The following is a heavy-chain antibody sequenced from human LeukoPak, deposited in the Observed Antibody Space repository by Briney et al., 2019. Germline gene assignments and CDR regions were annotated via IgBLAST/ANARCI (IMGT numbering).Heavy chain of an antibody. D-gene: IGHD4-11*01. CDR1: GFSFGNYG. J-gene: IGHJ4*02. Sequence: GGSLRLSCAASGFSFGNYGMHWVRQAPGKGLEWVAVMWYDGSNKYYADSVKGRFTISRDDSKNTLYLQMNSLRAEDTAMYYCARGLPPVMKYYFDYWGQGTLVTVSS. V-gene: IGHV3-33*08. CDR2: MWYDGSNK. CDR3: ARGLPPVMKYYFDY.